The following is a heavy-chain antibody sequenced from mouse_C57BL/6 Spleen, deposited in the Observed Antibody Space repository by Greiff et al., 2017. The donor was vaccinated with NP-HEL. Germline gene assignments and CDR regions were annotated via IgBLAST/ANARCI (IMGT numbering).Heavy chain of an antibody. CDR3: ARNYYDY. J-gene: IGHJ2*01. Sequence: QVHVKQSGAELVRPGTSVKVSCKASGYAFTNYLIEWVKQRPGQGLEWIGEINPSTGGTTYNQKFKAKATLTVDKSSSTAYMQLKSLTSEDSAVYYCARNYYDYWGQGTTLTVSS. CDR1: GYAFTNYL. V-gene: IGHV1-54*01. CDR2: INPSTGGT.